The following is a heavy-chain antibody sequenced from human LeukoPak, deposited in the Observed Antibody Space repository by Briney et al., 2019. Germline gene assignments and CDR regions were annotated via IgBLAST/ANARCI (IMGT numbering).Heavy chain of an antibody. D-gene: IGHD5-12*01. CDR3: ARDRVATSQYHYGMDV. Sequence: SVKVSCKASGGTFSSYAISWVRQAPGQGLEWMGRIIPILGIANYAQKFQGRVTITADKSTSTAYMELSSLRSEDTAVYYCARDRVATSQYHYGMDVWGQGTTVTVSS. CDR1: GGTFSSYA. J-gene: IGHJ6*02. V-gene: IGHV1-69*04. CDR2: IIPILGIA.